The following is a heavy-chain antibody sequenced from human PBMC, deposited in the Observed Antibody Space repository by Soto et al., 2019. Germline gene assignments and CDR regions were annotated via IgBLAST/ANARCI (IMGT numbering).Heavy chain of an antibody. CDR1: GGTFSSYA. CDR2: IIPIFGTA. CDR3: AREGGYYYDSSGYCRPHFDY. J-gene: IGHJ4*02. V-gene: IGHV1-69*13. Sequence: SVKVSCKASGGTFSSYAISWVRQAPGQGLEWMGGIIPIFGTANYAQKFQGRVTITADESTSTAYMELSSLRSEDTAVYYCAREGGYYYDSSGYCRPHFDYWGQGTLVTVSS. D-gene: IGHD3-22*01.